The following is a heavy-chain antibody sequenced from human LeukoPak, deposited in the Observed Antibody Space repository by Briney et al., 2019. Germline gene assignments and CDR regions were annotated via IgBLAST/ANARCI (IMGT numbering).Heavy chain of an antibody. CDR1: GGSISSNNW. CDR2: IYHSGTS. Sequence: PSETLSLTCTISGGSISSNNWWNWVRQPPGKGLEWFGEIYHSGTSNYNPSLKSRVTISLDKSKNQFSLRLNSVTAADTAVYYCVRDMGSSTSKDWGQGTLVTVSS. D-gene: IGHD2-2*01. V-gene: IGHV4-4*02. CDR3: VRDMGSSTSKD. J-gene: IGHJ4*02.